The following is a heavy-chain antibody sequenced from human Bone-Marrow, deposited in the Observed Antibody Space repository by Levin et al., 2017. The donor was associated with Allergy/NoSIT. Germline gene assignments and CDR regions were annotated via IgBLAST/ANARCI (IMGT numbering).Heavy chain of an antibody. J-gene: IGHJ4*02. D-gene: IGHD3-22*01. CDR3: ANSPPYYTMIVVVTGY. Sequence: GGSLRLSCAASGFTFSSYAMSWVRQAPGKGLEWVSAISGSGGSTYYADSVKGRFTISRDNSKNTLYLQMNSLRAEDTAVYYCANSPPYYTMIVVVTGYWGQGTLVTVSS. V-gene: IGHV3-23*01. CDR1: GFTFSSYA. CDR2: ISGSGGST.